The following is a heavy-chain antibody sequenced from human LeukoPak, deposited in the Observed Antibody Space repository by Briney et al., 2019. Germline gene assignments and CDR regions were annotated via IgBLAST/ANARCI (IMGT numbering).Heavy chain of an antibody. J-gene: IGHJ4*02. CDR1: GGTFSSYA. CDR3: ARELMVRGATFDY. CDR2: IIPILGIA. Sequence: ASVKVSCKASGGTFSSYAISWVRQAPGQGLEWMGRIIPILGIANYAQKFQGRVTITADKSTSTAYMELSGLRSEDTAVYYCARELMVRGATFDYWGQGTLVTVSS. V-gene: IGHV1-69*04. D-gene: IGHD3-10*01.